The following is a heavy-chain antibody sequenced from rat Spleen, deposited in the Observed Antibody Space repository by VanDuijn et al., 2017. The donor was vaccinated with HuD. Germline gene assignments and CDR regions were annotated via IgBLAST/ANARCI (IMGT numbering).Heavy chain of an antibody. CDR3: TTSIAATTY. CDR1: GFTFSDNA. V-gene: IGHV5S23*01. CDR2: ISTGGGDT. J-gene: IGHJ2*01. Sequence: EVQLVESGGGLIQPGRSLKLSCAASGFTFSDNAMAWVRQAPAKGLEWVATISTGGGDTYYRDSVKGRFTISRDTAQNILYLQMNDLRSEDTATYYCTTSIAATTYWGQGVMVTVSS. D-gene: IGHD1-2*01.